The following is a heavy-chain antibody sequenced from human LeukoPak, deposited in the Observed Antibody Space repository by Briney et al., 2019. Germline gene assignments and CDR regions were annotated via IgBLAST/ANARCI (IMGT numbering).Heavy chain of an antibody. D-gene: IGHD3-10*02. Sequence: SETLSLTCTVSGGSISSSSYYWGWIRQPPGKGLEWIGSIYYSGSTYYNPSLKSRVTISVDTSKNQFSLKLSSVTAADTAVYYCARDPSITMPGVFDYRGQGTLVTVSS. CDR3: ARDPSITMPGVFDY. CDR1: GGSISSSSYY. CDR2: IYYSGST. V-gene: IGHV4-39*07. J-gene: IGHJ4*02.